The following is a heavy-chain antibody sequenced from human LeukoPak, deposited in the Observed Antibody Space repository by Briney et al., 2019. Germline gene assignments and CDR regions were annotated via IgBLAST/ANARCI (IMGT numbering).Heavy chain of an antibody. CDR3: ARSGIVGATRLFDY. Sequence: ASVKVSCKASGYTFTGYHMHWVRQAPGQGLEWMGRINPNSGDTNYAQKFQGRVAMTRDTSISTAFMELTRLRSDDTAVYYCARSGIVGATRLFDYWGQGTLVTVSS. V-gene: IGHV1-2*06. J-gene: IGHJ4*02. CDR1: GYTFTGYH. D-gene: IGHD1-26*01. CDR2: INPNSGDT.